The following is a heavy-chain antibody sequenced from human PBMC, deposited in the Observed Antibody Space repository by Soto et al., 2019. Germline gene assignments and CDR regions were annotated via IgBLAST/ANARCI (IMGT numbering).Heavy chain of an antibody. Sequence: SETLSLTCTVSGGSISSSSYYWGWIRQPPGRGLEWIGSIYYSGSTYYNPSLKSRVTISVDTSKNQFSLKLSSVTAADTAVYYCASPKIAFYNWFDPWGQGTLVTVS. CDR3: ASPKIAFYNWFDP. CDR1: GGSISSSSYY. CDR2: IYYSGST. J-gene: IGHJ5*02. D-gene: IGHD3-3*02. V-gene: IGHV4-39*01.